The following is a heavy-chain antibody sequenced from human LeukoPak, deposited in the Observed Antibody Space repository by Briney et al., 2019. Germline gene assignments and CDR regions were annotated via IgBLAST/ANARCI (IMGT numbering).Heavy chain of an antibody. CDR2: IYYSGSM. V-gene: IGHV4-59*01. CDR3: ASYPPHYYDSSGYPAHDAFDT. D-gene: IGHD3-22*01. CDR1: GGSISSYY. J-gene: IGHJ3*02. Sequence: SETLSLTCTVSGVSGGSISSYYLSWIRQPPGKGLEWIGYIYYSGSMNYNPTLKSRVTISVDTSTSQFPLNLRSVTAADTAVYYCASYPPHYYDSSGYPAHDAFDTWGQGTMVTVSS.